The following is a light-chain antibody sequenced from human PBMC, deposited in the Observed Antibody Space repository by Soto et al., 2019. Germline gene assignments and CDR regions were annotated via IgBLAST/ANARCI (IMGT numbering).Light chain of an antibody. V-gene: IGKV1-5*03. CDR1: QSISVW. J-gene: IGKJ1*01. Sequence: DIQMTQSPSTLSASVGDRVTITCRASQSISVWLAWYQQKPGKVHKLLINKASGLESGVPSRFSASGFGTEFTLTISSLPPDDVASYYGRQYNSYPWMFGQGTKVEIK. CDR3: RQYNSYPWM. CDR2: KAS.